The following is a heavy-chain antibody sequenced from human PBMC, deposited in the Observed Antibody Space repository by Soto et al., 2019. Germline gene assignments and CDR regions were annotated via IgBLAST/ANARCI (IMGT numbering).Heavy chain of an antibody. CDR3: ARDLANGGGSAGFDY. Sequence: ASVNVSCKGSGYTFTVYYMHWVRQAPGQGLEWMGWINPKSGGTMYPQKFQGRVTMTWDTSISTAYMALTRLRSDDTAVYYCARDLANGGGSAGFDYWGQGTLVTVSS. CDR1: GYTFTVYY. V-gene: IGHV1-2*02. CDR2: INPKSGGT. J-gene: IGHJ4*02. D-gene: IGHD1-26*01.